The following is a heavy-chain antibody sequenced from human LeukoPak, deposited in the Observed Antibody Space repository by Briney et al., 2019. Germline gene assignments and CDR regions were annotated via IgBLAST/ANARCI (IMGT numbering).Heavy chain of an antibody. D-gene: IGHD6-13*01. CDR1: GFAFSSYI. Sequence: GGSLRLSCAASGFAFSSYIMDWVRQAPGKGLEWVSYISVRGDRTYYADSVKGRFTISRDNSKNMLYLQMNSLRAEDTAVYYCVKGRISEDGLDFWGQGTLVTVSS. CDR3: VKGRISEDGLDF. CDR2: ISVRGDRT. V-gene: IGHV3-23*01. J-gene: IGHJ4*02.